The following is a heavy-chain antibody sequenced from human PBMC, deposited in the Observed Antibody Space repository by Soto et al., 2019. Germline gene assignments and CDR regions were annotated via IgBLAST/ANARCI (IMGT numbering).Heavy chain of an antibody. D-gene: IGHD3-3*01. CDR1: GFTFSGSA. CDR2: LRSKANSYAT. CDR3: TSRNYDFWSGHYYYYMDV. V-gene: IGHV3-73*01. J-gene: IGHJ6*03. Sequence: EVQLVESGGGLVQPGGSLKLSCAASGFTFSGSAMHWVRQASGKGLEWVGRLRSKANSYATAYAASVKGRFTISRDDSKNTAYLQMNSLKTEDTAVYYCTSRNYDFWSGHYYYYMDVWGKGTTVTVSS.